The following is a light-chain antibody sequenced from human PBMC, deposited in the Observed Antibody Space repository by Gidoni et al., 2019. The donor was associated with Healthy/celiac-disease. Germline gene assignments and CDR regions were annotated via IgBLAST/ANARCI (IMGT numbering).Light chain of an antibody. CDR2: DAS. J-gene: IGKJ2*01. CDR1: PSVSSY. Sequence: EIVLTQSPATLSLSPGERATLSCRASPSVSSYLAWYQQKPGTAPRLLIYDASNRATGIPARFSGSGSGTDFTLTISSLEPEDFAFYYCQQRSNWPQYTFGQGTKLEIK. CDR3: QQRSNWPQYT. V-gene: IGKV3-11*01.